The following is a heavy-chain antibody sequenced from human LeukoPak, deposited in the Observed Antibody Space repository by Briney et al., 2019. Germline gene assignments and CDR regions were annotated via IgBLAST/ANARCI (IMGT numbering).Heavy chain of an antibody. CDR1: GGSISSGGYY. J-gene: IGHJ4*02. D-gene: IGHD6-19*01. Sequence: SETLSLTCTVSGGSISSGGYYWSWIRQHPGKGLEWIGYIYYSGSTYYNPSLKSRVTISVDTSKNQFSLKLSSVTAADTAVYYCARSPDSSGWYWDCWGQGTLVTVSS. V-gene: IGHV4-31*03. CDR2: IYYSGST. CDR3: ARSPDSSGWYWDC.